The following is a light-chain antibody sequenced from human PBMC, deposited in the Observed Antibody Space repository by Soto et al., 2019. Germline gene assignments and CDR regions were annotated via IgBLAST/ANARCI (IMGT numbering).Light chain of an antibody. CDR1: QSINTL. CDR2: KAS. J-gene: IGKJ1*01. CDR3: QQYKSHSRT. Sequence: DIQMTQSPSALSASVGERVTITCRASQSINTLLSWYQHKPGKAPNLLIYKASNLESGVPSRFSGSGSGTEFTLTISSLQPDDFATYYCQQYKSHSRTFGQGTKVDI. V-gene: IGKV1-5*03.